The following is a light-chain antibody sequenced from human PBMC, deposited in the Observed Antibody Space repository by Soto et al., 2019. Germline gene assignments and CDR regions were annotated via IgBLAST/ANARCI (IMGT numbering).Light chain of an antibody. CDR1: QSLLHSNGYNY. CDR3: MQALQTPLT. V-gene: IGKV2-28*01. J-gene: IGKJ4*01. CDR2: LGS. Sequence: DIVMTQSPLSLPVTPGEPASISCRSSQSLLHSNGYNYLDWYLQKPGQSPQLLIYLGSNRASGVPDRFSGSGSGTDFTLKISRVEAYDVGVYYCMQALQTPLTFGGGTKVEIK.